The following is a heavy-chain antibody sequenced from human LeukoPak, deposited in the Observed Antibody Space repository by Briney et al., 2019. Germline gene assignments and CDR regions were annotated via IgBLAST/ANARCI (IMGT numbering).Heavy chain of an antibody. J-gene: IGHJ4*02. Sequence: GGSLRLSCAASGFTSSSYAMSWVRQAPGKGLEWVSAISGSGGSTYYADSVKGRFTISRDNSKNTLYLQMNSLRAEDTAVYYCAKGLGGGDCYSCYYYFGYWGQGTLVTVSS. V-gene: IGHV3-23*01. CDR3: AKGLGGGDCYSCYYYFGY. CDR2: ISGSGGST. D-gene: IGHD2-21*02. CDR1: GFTSSSYA.